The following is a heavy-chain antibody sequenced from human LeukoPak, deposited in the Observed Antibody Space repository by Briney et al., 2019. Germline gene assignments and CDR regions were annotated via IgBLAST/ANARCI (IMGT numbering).Heavy chain of an antibody. V-gene: IGHV3-53*01. D-gene: IGHD2/OR15-2a*01. CDR3: ARNILFAFDI. CDR1: GFTFSSY. J-gene: IGHJ3*02. CDR2: IYNDGST. Sequence: GGSLRLSCAASGFTFSSYMSWVRQAPGKGLEWVSIIYNDGSTYYADSMKGRITISRDNSKNTLYLQVNSLRAEDTAMYYCARNILFAFDIWGQGTMVTVSS.